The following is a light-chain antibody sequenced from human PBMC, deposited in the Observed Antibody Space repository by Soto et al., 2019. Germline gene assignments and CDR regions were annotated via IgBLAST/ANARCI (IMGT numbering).Light chain of an antibody. Sequence: EFVLTQSPATLSLSPRERATLSCRASQSVRSSLAWYQQKPGQAPRLLIYDASNRATGIPARFSGSGSGTDFTLTISSLEPEDFAVYYRQQRSSWLLTFGGGTKVEIK. CDR2: DAS. J-gene: IGKJ4*01. CDR1: QSVRSS. CDR3: QQRSSWLLT. V-gene: IGKV3-11*01.